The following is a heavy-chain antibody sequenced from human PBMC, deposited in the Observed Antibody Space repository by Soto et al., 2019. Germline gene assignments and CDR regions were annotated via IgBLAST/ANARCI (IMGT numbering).Heavy chain of an antibody. CDR2: ISAYDGKT. Sequence: ASVKVSCETSGYNFTTYGINWVRQAPGQGLELMGWISAYDGKTTYEEKFQGRVTMTTDTSTSTAYMELRSLRSDDTAIYYCERDPHEFWTSYWFDPWGQGTPVTVSS. CDR3: ERDPHEFWTSYWFDP. CDR1: GYNFTTYG. D-gene: IGHD3-3*01. V-gene: IGHV1-18*01. J-gene: IGHJ5*02.